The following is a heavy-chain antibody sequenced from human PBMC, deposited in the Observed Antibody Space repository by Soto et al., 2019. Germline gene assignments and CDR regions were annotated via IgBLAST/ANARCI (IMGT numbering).Heavy chain of an antibody. Sequence: GGSLRLSCAASGFTFSSYAMHWVRQAPGKGLEWVAVISYDGSNKYYADSVKGRFTISRDNSKNTLYLQMNSLRAEDTAVYYCARDLRWYSGSTWPLDYYYGMDVWGQGTTVTVS. J-gene: IGHJ6*02. CDR3: ARDLRWYSGSTWPLDYYYGMDV. V-gene: IGHV3-30-3*01. CDR1: GFTFSSYA. D-gene: IGHD1-26*01. CDR2: ISYDGSNK.